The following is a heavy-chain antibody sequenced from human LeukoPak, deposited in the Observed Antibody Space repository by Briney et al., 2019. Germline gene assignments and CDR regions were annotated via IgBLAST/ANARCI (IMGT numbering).Heavy chain of an antibody. Sequence: GASVKVSCKASGYTFSDYYLHWVRQAPGQGLEWMGWMNPNSGGTNYAQKFQGRITMTGDTSTAYLELSRLRSDDTAVYYCARDLGHTIIVGGDAFDLWGQGTMVTVSS. V-gene: IGHV1-2*02. CDR3: ARDLGHTIIVGGDAFDL. CDR1: GYTFSDYY. J-gene: IGHJ3*01. CDR2: MNPNSGGT. D-gene: IGHD3-22*01.